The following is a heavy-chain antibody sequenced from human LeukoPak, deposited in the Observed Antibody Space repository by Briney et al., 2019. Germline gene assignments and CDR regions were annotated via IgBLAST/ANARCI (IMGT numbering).Heavy chain of an antibody. D-gene: IGHD2-15*01. J-gene: IGHJ3*02. CDR1: GFTFSSYA. CDR3: ARETDGSGGRCYRGAIDI. Sequence: PGGSLRLSCAASGFTFSSYAMHWVRQAPGKGLEWVAAIWYDGSNKYYADSVKGRFTISRDNSKNTLYLQMNSLRAEDTAAFYCARETDGSGGRCYRGAIDIWRQATMVTVSA. CDR2: IWYDGSNK. V-gene: IGHV3-33*01.